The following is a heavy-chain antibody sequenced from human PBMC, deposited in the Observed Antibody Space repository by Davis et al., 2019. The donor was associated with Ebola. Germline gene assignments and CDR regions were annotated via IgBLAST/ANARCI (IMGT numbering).Heavy chain of an antibody. Sequence: SETLSLTCTVSGGSISSYYWSWIRQPPGKGLEWIGYIYYSGSTNYNPSLKSRVTISVDTSKNQFSLKLSSVTAADTAVYYCARGGTNGDPAVYWGQGSLVTVSS. CDR2: IYYSGST. CDR1: GGSISSYY. CDR3: ARGGTNGDPAVY. V-gene: IGHV4-59*01. D-gene: IGHD4-17*01. J-gene: IGHJ4*02.